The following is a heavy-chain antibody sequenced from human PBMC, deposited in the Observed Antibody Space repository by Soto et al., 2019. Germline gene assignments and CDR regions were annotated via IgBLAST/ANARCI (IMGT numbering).Heavy chain of an antibody. D-gene: IGHD4-17*01. Sequence: ASVKVSCKASGYTFTSYGISWVRQAPGQGLEWMGWISAYNGNTNYAQKLQGRVTMTTDTSTSTAYMELRSLRAEDTAVYYCARDGPSLRPGTYDAFDIWGQGTMVTVSS. CDR1: GYTFTSYG. J-gene: IGHJ3*02. CDR2: ISAYNGNT. CDR3: ARDGPSLRPGTYDAFDI. V-gene: IGHV1-18*01.